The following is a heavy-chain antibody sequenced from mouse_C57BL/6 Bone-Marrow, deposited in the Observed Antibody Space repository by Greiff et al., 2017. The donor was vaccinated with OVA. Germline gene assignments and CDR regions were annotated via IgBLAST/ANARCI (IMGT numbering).Heavy chain of an antibody. V-gene: IGHV1-15*01. CDR3: TREGGLRPMDY. CDR2: IDPETGGT. Sequence: VKLMESGAELVRPGASVTLSCKASGYTFTDYEMHWVKQTPVHGLEWIGAIDPETGGTAYNQKFKGKAILTADKSSSTAYMELRSLTSEDSAVYYCTREGGLRPMDYWGQGTSVTVSS. D-gene: IGHD2-4*01. CDR1: GYTFTDYE. J-gene: IGHJ4*01.